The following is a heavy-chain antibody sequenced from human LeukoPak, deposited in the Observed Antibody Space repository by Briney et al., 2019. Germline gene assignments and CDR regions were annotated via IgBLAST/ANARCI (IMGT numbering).Heavy chain of an antibody. D-gene: IGHD6-13*01. CDR3: ARIAAADFAPNWFDP. V-gene: IGHV4-34*01. CDR1: GGSFSGYY. J-gene: IGHJ5*02. CDR2: INHSGST. Sequence: KPSETLSLTCAVYGGSFSGYYWSWIRQPPGKGLEWIGEINHSGSTNYNPSLKSRVTISVDTSKNQFSLKLSSVTAADTAVYYCARIAAADFAPNWFDPWGQGTLVTVSS.